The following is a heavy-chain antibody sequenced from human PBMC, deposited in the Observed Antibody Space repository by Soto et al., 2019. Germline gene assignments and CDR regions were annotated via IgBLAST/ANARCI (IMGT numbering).Heavy chain of an antibody. J-gene: IGHJ6*02. D-gene: IGHD6-13*01. CDR2: IYSGGST. CDR3: ARAPKQQLNYGMDV. Sequence: EVQLVESGGGLIQPGGSLRLSCAASGFTVSSNNMSWVRQAPGKGLEWVSVIYSGGSTYYADSVKGRFTISRDNSKNTLYLQMNSLRAEDTAVYYCARAPKQQLNYGMDVWGQGTTVTVSS. CDR1: GFTVSSNN. V-gene: IGHV3-53*01.